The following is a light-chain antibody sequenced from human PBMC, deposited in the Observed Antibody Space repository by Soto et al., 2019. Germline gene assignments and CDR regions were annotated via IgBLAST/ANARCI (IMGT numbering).Light chain of an antibody. J-gene: IGKJ1*01. Sequence: EFVLTQSPGTLSLSPGERATLSCRASQSVSSSYLAWYQQKPGQAPRLLIYGASSRATGIPARFSGSGSGTEFTLTISSLQSEDFAVYYCQQYNNWPRTFGQGTKV. CDR1: QSVSSSY. V-gene: IGKV3-15*01. CDR2: GAS. CDR3: QQYNNWPRT.